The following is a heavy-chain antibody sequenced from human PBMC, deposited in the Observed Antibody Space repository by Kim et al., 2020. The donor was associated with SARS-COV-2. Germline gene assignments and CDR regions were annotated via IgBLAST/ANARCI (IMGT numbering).Heavy chain of an antibody. V-gene: IGHV4-34*01. J-gene: IGHJ6*03. CDR2: INHSGST. D-gene: IGHD6-19*01. CDR3: ARGTRQWLVRGPYYYYMDV. CDR1: GGSFSAYY. Sequence: SETLSLTCAVYGGSFSAYYWSWIRQPPGKGLEWIGEINHSGSTNYNPSLKSRVTISVDTSKNQFSLKLSPVTAADTAVYYCARGTRQWLVRGPYYYYMDV.